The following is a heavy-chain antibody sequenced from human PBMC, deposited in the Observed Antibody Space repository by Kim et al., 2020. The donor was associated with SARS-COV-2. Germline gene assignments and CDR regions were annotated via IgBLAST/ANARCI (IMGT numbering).Heavy chain of an antibody. J-gene: IGHJ6*02. Sequence: GGSLRLSCAASGFTFSSYAMHWVRQAPGKGLEWVAVISYEGSNKFYADSVKGRFTISRDNSKNTLFLQMTSLRAEDTAVYYCARDFYCSSTSCYLDYYGMDVWGRGTTVTVSS. D-gene: IGHD2-2*01. CDR1: GFTFSSYA. CDR2: ISYEGSNK. CDR3: ARDFYCSSTSCYLDYYGMDV. V-gene: IGHV3-30*04.